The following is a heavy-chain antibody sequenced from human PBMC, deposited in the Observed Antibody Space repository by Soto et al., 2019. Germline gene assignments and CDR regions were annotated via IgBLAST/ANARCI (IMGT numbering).Heavy chain of an antibody. CDR2: VYFSGST. CDR1: GDSINSGDYY. J-gene: IGHJ6*02. V-gene: IGHV4-61*08. D-gene: IGHD3-3*01. Sequence: PSETLSLTCSVSGDSINSGDYYWTWMRQAPGKGLQWVGHVYFSGSTNYNPSLKSRVTISLDTSKNQFSLKLRSVTAADTAVYYCARDRAHDFWCGHYYYGMDVWGQGTTVTVSS. CDR3: ARDRAHDFWCGHYYYGMDV.